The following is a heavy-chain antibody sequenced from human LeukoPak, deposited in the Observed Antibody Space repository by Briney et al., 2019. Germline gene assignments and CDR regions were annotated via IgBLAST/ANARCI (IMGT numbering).Heavy chain of an antibody. D-gene: IGHD3-3*01. V-gene: IGHV1-2*02. CDR2: INPNSGGT. CDR1: GYTFTGYY. CDR3: ARDRSTDMYYDFSY. J-gene: IGHJ4*02. Sequence: ASVKVSCKASGYTFTGYYMHWVRQAPGQGLEWMGWINPNSGGTSYAQKFQGRVTMTRDTPISTAYMELSRLRSDDTAVYYCARDRSTDMYYDFSYWGQGTLVTVSS.